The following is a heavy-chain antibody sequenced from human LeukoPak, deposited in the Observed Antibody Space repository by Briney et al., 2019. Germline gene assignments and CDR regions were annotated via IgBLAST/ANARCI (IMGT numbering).Heavy chain of an antibody. D-gene: IGHD2-8*01. CDR3: ASAGHCANGVCRNWFGP. CDR1: GASMSSDGYY. CDR2: IYSGGST. V-gene: IGHV4-61*02. Sequence: SETLSPTCNVSGASMSSDGYYWNWIRQPAGKGLEWIGRIYSGGSTNYNPPLKSRVTLSVDTSKNRLSLKLSYVTAADTAVYYCASAGHCANGVCRNWFGPWGQGILVTVSS. J-gene: IGHJ5*02.